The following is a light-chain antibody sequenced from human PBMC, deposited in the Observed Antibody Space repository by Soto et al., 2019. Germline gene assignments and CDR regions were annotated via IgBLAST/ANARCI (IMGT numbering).Light chain of an antibody. V-gene: IGKV3-20*01. Sequence: EIVLTQSPGTLSLSPGERATLSCRASQSVTSTYLAWYQQKPGQAPRLLIYGASSRATGIPDRFSASGSGTDFTLTISGLEPEDFAVYYCQQYGTSPPTFGQGTKVEIK. CDR3: QQYGTSPPT. CDR2: GAS. J-gene: IGKJ1*01. CDR1: QSVTSTY.